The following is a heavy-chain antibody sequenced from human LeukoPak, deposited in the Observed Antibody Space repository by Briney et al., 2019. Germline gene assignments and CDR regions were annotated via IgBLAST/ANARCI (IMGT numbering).Heavy chain of an antibody. CDR3: ARMSTMVRGMPREMDV. J-gene: IGHJ6*02. V-gene: IGHV3-21*01. CDR1: GFTFSSYS. D-gene: IGHD3-10*01. Sequence: GGSLRLSCAASGFTFSSYSMNWVRQAPGKGLEWVSSISSSSSYIYCADSVKGRFTISRDNAKNSLYLQMNSLRAEDTAVYYCARMSTMVRGMPREMDVWGQGTTVTVSS. CDR2: ISSSSSYI.